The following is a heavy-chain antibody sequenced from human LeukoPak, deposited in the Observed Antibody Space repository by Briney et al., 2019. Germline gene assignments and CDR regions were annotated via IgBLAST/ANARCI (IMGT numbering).Heavy chain of an antibody. CDR3: AEIGNQTFDN. CDR2: INPSGGST. J-gene: IGHJ3*02. Sequence: ASVKVSCKASGYTFTRYYMHWVRQAPGQGLEWMGIINPSGGSTSYAQKFQGRVTMTRDTSTSTVYIELSSLRSEDTAVYYCAEIGNQTFDNWGQGTMVTVSS. D-gene: IGHD1-26*01. CDR1: GYTFTRYY. V-gene: IGHV1-46*01.